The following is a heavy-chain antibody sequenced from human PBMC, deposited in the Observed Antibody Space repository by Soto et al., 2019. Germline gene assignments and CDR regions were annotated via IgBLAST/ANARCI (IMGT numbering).Heavy chain of an antibody. CDR1: GSAFTSYA. J-gene: IGHJ6*02. CDR3: ARTRSFPSYYYYGMDV. Sequence: ASVKVSCKASGSAFTSYAMHWVRQAPGQRLEWMGWINGGNGNTKYSQKFQGRVTITRDTSATTAYMELTSLRFEDTAVFYCARTRSFPSYYYYGMDVWGQGTTVTVSS. V-gene: IGHV1-3*01. CDR2: INGGNGNT.